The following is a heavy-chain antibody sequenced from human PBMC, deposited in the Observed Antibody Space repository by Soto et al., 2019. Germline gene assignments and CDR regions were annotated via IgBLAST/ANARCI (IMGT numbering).Heavy chain of an antibody. CDR1: GGSISSSSYY. D-gene: IGHD7-27*01. CDR2: IYYSGST. Sequence: SETLSLTCTVSGGSISSSSYYWGWIRQPPGKGLEWIGYIYYSGSTYYNPSLKSRVTISVDTSKNQFSLKLSSVTAADTAVYYCARGPSGDKVDYWGQGTLVTVSS. CDR3: ARGPSGDKVDY. J-gene: IGHJ4*02. V-gene: IGHV4-31*03.